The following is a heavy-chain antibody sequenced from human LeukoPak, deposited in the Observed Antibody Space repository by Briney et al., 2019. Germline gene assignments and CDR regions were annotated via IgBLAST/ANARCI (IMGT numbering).Heavy chain of an antibody. V-gene: IGHV3-30*18. CDR2: ISYDGNNK. CDR3: AKVVIAAGGNFEY. Sequence: GGSLRLSCAASGFTFSTSVMHWVRQAPGKGLEWVAVISYDGNNKYYADSVKGRFTISRDNSKNTLYVQMNSLRAEDTAVYYCAKVVIAAGGNFEYWGQGTLVTVSS. J-gene: IGHJ4*02. D-gene: IGHD6-13*01. CDR1: GFTFSTSV.